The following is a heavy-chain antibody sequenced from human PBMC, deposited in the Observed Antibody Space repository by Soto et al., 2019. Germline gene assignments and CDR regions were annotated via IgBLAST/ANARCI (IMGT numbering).Heavy chain of an antibody. CDR3: ARGVKPKTLEELNWFDP. D-gene: IGHD6-13*01. CDR1: GYTLTSYG. Sequence: ASVKVSCKASGYTLTSYGISWVRQAPGQGLEWMGWISAYNGNTNYAQKLQGRVTMTTDTSTSTAYMELRSLRSDDTAVYYCARGVKPKTLEELNWFDPWGQGTLVTVSS. CDR2: ISAYNGNT. V-gene: IGHV1-18*01. J-gene: IGHJ5*02.